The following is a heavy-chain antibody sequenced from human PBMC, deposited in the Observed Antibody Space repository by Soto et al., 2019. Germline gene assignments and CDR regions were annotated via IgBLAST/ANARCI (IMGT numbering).Heavy chain of an antibody. D-gene: IGHD5-18*01. CDR1: GFTFSNYA. Sequence: GGSLRLSCAASGFTFSNYAMSWVRQAPEKGLEWVSFMSGSGGRADYADSVKGRFTISRDNSRNTLYLQMNSLRAEDTAVYYCAKAASRGYSSHFDYWGQGTLVTVSS. CDR2: MSGSGGRA. J-gene: IGHJ4*02. V-gene: IGHV3-23*01. CDR3: AKAASRGYSSHFDY.